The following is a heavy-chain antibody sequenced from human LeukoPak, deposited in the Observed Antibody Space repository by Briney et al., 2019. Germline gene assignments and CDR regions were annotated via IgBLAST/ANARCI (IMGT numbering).Heavy chain of an antibody. CDR3: AKDYDFWSGYSLAFDI. V-gene: IGHV3-30*18. J-gene: IGHJ3*02. Sequence: GGSLRLSCAASGFTFSSYGMHWVRQAPGKGLEWVAVISYDGSNKYYADSVKCLFTISRDNSMNTLYLQMNSLRAEDTAVYYCAKDYDFWSGYSLAFDIWGQGTMVTVSS. CDR2: ISYDGSNK. CDR1: GFTFSSYG. D-gene: IGHD3-3*01.